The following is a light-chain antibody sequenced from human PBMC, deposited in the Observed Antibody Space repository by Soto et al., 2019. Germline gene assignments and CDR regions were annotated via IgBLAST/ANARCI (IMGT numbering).Light chain of an antibody. CDR2: HVT. J-gene: IGLJ1*01. Sequence: QSALPQPASVSGSPGQSITISCTGTSSDVGGYNYVSWYQQHSGKAPKLMIYHVTNRPSGVSDRFSGSKSGNTASLTISGLQAEDEADYYCASFTSNSHYVFGAGTKVTVL. CDR1: SSDVGGYNY. CDR3: ASFTSNSHYV. V-gene: IGLV2-14*03.